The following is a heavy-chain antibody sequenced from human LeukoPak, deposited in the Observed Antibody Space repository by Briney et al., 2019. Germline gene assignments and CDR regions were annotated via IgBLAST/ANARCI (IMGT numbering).Heavy chain of an antibody. Sequence: ASETLSLTCTVSGGSISSSSYYWGWIRQPPGKGLEWIGSIYYSGSTYYNPSLKSRVSISVDTSKNQFSLKLSSVTAADTAVYYCARSLDWGGSYYFDYWGQGTLVTVSS. V-gene: IGHV4-39*07. J-gene: IGHJ4*02. CDR3: ARSLDWGGSYYFDY. CDR1: GGSISSSSYY. CDR2: IYYSGST. D-gene: IGHD7-27*01.